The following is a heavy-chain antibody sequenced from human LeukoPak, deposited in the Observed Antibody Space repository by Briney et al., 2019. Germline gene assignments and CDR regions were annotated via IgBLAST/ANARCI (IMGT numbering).Heavy chain of an antibody. Sequence: SETLSLTCTVSSGSISSSSYYWGWIRQPPGKGLEWIGSIYYSGSTYYNPSLKRRVTISVDTSKNQFSLKLSSVTAADTAVYYCARHDGPLPQIDYWGQGTLVTVSS. CDR3: ARHDGPLPQIDY. D-gene: IGHD5-24*01. CDR2: IYYSGST. V-gene: IGHV4-39*01. J-gene: IGHJ4*02. CDR1: SGSISSSSYY.